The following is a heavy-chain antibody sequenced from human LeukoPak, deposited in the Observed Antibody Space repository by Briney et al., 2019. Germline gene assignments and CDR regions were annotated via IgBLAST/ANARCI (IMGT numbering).Heavy chain of an antibody. J-gene: IGHJ4*02. Sequence: SETLSLTCTVSGGSISSYYWSWIRQPPGKGLEWIGYIYYSGSTNYNPSLKSRVTISVDTSKNQFSLKLSSVTAADTAVYYCARQGGGSAPEWGQGTLVTVSS. CDR2: IYYSGST. CDR1: GGSISSYY. V-gene: IGHV4-59*01. CDR3: ARQGGGSAPE. D-gene: IGHD6-25*01.